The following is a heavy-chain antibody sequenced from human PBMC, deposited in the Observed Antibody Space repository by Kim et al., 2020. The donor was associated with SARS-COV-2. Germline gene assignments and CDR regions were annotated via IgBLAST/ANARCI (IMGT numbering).Heavy chain of an antibody. CDR1: GGSISSSNW. Sequence: SETLSLTCTVSGGSISSSNWCSMVRQPPGEVLEWSGVIYHSRSTNYNPSLESRVTISVDKSKNHFSLKLSSLTAADTAVYYCARASDSSTYWGQGTLVTVSS. D-gene: IGHD2-15*01. J-gene: IGHJ4*02. CDR3: ARASDSSTY. V-gene: IGHV4-4*02. CDR2: IYHSRST.